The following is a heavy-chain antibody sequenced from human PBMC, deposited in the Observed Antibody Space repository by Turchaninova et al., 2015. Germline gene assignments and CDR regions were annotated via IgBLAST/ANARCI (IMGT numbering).Heavy chain of an antibody. V-gene: IGHV1-2*04. CDR1: ATTLTGSK. J-gene: IGHJ4*02. D-gene: IGHD4-11*01. CDR3: ARGGEYSNYPSNY. CDR2: INPNSGGT. Sequence: QVQLVPFGAGGKSRVSGGRFRGKAFATTLTGSKRHWVRQAPGQGIGWMGWINPNSGGTNYAQKFQGWVTMTRDTSISTAYMELSRLRSDDTAVYYCARGGEYSNYPSNYWGQGTLVTVSS.